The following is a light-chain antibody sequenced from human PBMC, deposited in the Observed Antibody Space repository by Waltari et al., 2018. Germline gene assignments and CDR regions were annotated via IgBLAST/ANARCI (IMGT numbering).Light chain of an antibody. CDR2: GVS. CDR3: QQYGGSPRIFT. CDR1: QNISSSY. V-gene: IGKV3-20*01. Sequence: ESVLPQSPGTLSLSPGERATLSCKTSQNISSSYLTWYQQKPGQAPRLGVSGVSPRATGIPDGVRGSRSGTDFTLTISRLEPEDFAVYYCQQYGGSPRIFTFGAGTKVEIK. J-gene: IGKJ3*01.